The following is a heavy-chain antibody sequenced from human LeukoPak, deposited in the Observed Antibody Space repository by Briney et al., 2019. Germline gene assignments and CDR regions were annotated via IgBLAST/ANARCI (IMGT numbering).Heavy chain of an antibody. V-gene: IGHV1-18*01. CDR3: AREREETYGSGSYTFDH. CDR1: GYTFTSYA. CDR2: INTNNGNT. J-gene: IGHJ4*02. D-gene: IGHD3-10*01. Sequence: ASVKVSCKASGYTFTSYAFSWVRQAPGQGLEWMGWINTNNGNTNYVKRLQGRITMTTDTSTSTACMELRSLRSDDTAVYYCAREREETYGSGSYTFDHWGQGTLVTVSS.